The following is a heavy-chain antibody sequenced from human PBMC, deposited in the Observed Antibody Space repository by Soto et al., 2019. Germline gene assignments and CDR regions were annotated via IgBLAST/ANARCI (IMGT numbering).Heavy chain of an antibody. V-gene: IGHV3-72*01. CDR3: ARGLYGDPREYFQY. D-gene: IGHD4-17*01. CDR2: IRNRANSYTT. Sequence: GGSLRLSCTASGFTVSSNYMSWVRQAPGKGLEWVGRIRNRANSYTTQYAASVKGRFTISRDDSKNSLYLQMNNLKTEDTAVYYCARGLYGDPREYFQYWGQGTLVTVSS. CDR1: GFTVSSNY. J-gene: IGHJ1*01.